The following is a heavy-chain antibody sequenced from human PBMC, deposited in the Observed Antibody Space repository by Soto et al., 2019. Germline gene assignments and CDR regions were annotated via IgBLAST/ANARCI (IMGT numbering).Heavy chain of an antibody. CDR3: ARNGLLWFGDNWFDP. CDR2: ISAYNGNT. CDR1: GYTFTSYG. J-gene: IGHJ5*02. V-gene: IGHV1-18*01. D-gene: IGHD3-10*01. Sequence: ASVKVSCKXSGYTFTSYGISWVRQAPGQGLEWMGWISAYNGNTNYAQKLQGRVTMTTDTSTSTAYMELRSLRSDDTAVYYCARNGLLWFGDNWFDPWGQGTLVTVSS.